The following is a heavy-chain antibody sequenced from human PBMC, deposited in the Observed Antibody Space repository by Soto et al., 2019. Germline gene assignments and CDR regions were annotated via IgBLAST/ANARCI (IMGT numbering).Heavy chain of an antibody. CDR2: ISVYNGNT. CDR3: ARVPPYSSSWYFDL. CDR1: GYTFTNYD. D-gene: IGHD6-13*01. V-gene: IGHV1-18*01. Sequence: QVQLVQSGAEVKKPGASVKVSCKASGYTFTNYDINWVRQAPGQGLEWMGWISVYNGNTNYAHKLQGRVTMTTDTSTSTAYMELRSLRSDDTAVYYCARVPPYSSSWYFDLWGRGTLVTVSS. J-gene: IGHJ2*01.